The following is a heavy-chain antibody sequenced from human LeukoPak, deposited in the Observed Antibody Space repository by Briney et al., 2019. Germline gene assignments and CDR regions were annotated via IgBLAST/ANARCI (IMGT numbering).Heavy chain of an antibody. CDR2: IRYDGSNK. J-gene: IGHJ6*03. V-gene: IGHV3-30*02. CDR1: GFTFSSYG. Sequence: GGSLRLSCAASGFTFSSYGMYWVRQAPGKGLEWVAFIRYDGSNKYYADSVKGRFTVSRDNSKNTLYLQMKSLRAEDTAVYYCAKGGGYEAQYYYYYLDVWGIGTTVTISS. CDR3: AKGGGYEAQYYYYYLDV. D-gene: IGHD5-12*01.